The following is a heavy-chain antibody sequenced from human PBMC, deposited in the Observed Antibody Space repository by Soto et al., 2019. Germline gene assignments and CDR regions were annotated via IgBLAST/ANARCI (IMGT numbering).Heavy chain of an antibody. CDR3: STLFQDYGCNPDAFDI. D-gene: IGHD4-17*01. J-gene: IGHJ3*02. CDR1: GFTFSNAW. Sequence: GGSLRLSCAASGFTFSNAWMSWVRQAPGKGLEWVGRIKSKTYGGTTDYAATVKGRFTISRDYSKNTLYLQMNSLKTDDTAVYYFSTLFQDYGCNPDAFDIWGQGTMVTVSS. CDR2: IKSKTYGGTT. V-gene: IGHV3-15*01.